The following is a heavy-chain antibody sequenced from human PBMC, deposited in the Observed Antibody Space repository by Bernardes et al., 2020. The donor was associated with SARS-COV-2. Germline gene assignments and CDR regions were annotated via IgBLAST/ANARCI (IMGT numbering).Heavy chain of an antibody. D-gene: IGHD6-19*01. CDR3: ARFSSGWYSHYFDH. CDR2: IKQDGSEK. Sequence: SLRLSCAASGFTFSNYWMTWVRQAPGKGLEWVANIKQDGSEKFYVDSVKGRFTISRDNAKNSLYLEMNSLRAEDTAVYYCARFSSGWYSHYFDHWGQGTLVTVSS. J-gene: IGHJ4*02. V-gene: IGHV3-7*04. CDR1: GFTFSNYW.